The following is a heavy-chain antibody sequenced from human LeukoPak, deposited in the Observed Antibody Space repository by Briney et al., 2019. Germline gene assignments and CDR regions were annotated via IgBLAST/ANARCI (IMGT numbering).Heavy chain of an antibody. V-gene: IGHV1-18*01. CDR3: ARAGYCSGGSCYPYYYYYMDV. Sequence: GASVKVSCKASGYTFTSYAISWVRQAPGQGLEWMGWISGHNDDTNYAQRLQGRVTMTTDTSTSTAYMELRSLRSDDTAVYCRARAGYCSGGSCYPYYYYYMDVWGKGTTVTVSS. D-gene: IGHD2-15*01. CDR1: GYTFTSYA. J-gene: IGHJ6*03. CDR2: ISGHNDDT.